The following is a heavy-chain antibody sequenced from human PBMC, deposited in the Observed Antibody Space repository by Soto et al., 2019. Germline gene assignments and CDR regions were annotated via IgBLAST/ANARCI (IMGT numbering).Heavy chain of an antibody. Sequence: QLQLQESGSGLVKPSQTLSLTCAVSGDSISSGGYSWSWIRQPPGKGLEWIGYIYHSVSTYYNPSLKSRVAFSVDRSKNQFSLNLSSVTAADTAVYYCARAPARSYYDSSGYYYGDYFDYWGQGTLVTVSS. CDR1: GDSISSGGYS. V-gene: IGHV4-30-2*01. CDR2: IYHSVST. J-gene: IGHJ4*02. D-gene: IGHD3-22*01. CDR3: ARAPARSYYDSSGYYYGDYFDY.